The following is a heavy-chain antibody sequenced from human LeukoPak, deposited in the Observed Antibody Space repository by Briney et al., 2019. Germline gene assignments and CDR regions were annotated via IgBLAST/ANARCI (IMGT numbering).Heavy chain of an antibody. V-gene: IGHV3-48*03. Sequence: GGSLRLSCAASGFTFSNYEMNWVRQAPGKGLEWVSYISSSGSAIYYADSVKGRFTISRDNAKNSLYLRMNSLRAEDTAVYYCASSWLVHGYWGQGTLVTVSS. D-gene: IGHD6-19*01. CDR3: ASSWLVHGY. CDR1: GFTFSNYE. CDR2: ISSSGSAI. J-gene: IGHJ4*02.